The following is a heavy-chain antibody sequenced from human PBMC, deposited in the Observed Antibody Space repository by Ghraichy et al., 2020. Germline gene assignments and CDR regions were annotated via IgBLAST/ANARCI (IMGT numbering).Heavy chain of an antibody. CDR3: AHYCGGDCYPDAFDI. D-gene: IGHD2-21*02. Sequence: PTLVKPTQTLTLTCTFSGFSLSTSGVGVGWIRQPPGKALEWLALIYWDDDKRYSPSLKSRLTITKDTSKNQVVLTMTNMDPVDTATYYCAHYCGGDCYPDAFDIWGQGTMVTVSS. CDR2: IYWDDDK. V-gene: IGHV2-5*02. CDR1: GFSLSTSGVG. J-gene: IGHJ3*02.